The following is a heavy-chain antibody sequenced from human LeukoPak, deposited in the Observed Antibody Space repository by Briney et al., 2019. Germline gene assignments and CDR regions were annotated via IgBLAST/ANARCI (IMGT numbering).Heavy chain of an antibody. Sequence: SETLSLTCTVSGGSISSYYWSWLRQPPGKGLEWIGYIYYSGSTNYNPSLKSRVTISVDTSKNQFSLKLSSVTAADTAVYYCASSITMVRGVIRYYGMDVWGKGTTVTVSS. D-gene: IGHD3-10*01. CDR1: GGSISSYY. CDR2: IYYSGST. J-gene: IGHJ6*04. V-gene: IGHV4-59*01. CDR3: ASSITMVRGVIRYYGMDV.